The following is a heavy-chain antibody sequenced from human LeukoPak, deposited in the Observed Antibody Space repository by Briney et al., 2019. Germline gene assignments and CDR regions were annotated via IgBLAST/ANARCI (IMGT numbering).Heavy chain of an antibody. Sequence: GASVKVSCKASGYSLSDYGISWARQAPGQGLEWMGWIATYNGRTKYAEKFQDRVTMTTDTSTSTIHMELRTLRFDDTAVYYCARDMVGLAADGNWFDPWGQGTLVTVPS. CDR3: ARDMVGLAADGNWFDP. J-gene: IGHJ5*02. V-gene: IGHV1-18*01. CDR1: GYSLSDYG. D-gene: IGHD6-13*01. CDR2: IATYNGRT.